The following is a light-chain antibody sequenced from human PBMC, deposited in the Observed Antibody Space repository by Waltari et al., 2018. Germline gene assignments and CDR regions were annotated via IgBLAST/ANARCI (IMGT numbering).Light chain of an antibody. CDR3: QQYYSPPLT. CDR1: QSVLYSSRNKHY. V-gene: IGKV4-1*01. Sequence: DIVMTQSPDSLAVSLGERATINCKSSQSVLYSSRNKHYLAWYQKKPGQPPKLLIYWASTRDSGVPDRFTGSGSGTDFTLTISSLQAEDVAVYYCQQYYSPPLTFGGGTNVEIK. J-gene: IGKJ4*01. CDR2: WAS.